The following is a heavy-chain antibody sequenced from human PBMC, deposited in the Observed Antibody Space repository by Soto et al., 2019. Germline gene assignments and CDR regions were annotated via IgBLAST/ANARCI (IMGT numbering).Heavy chain of an antibody. V-gene: IGHV4-59*01. CDR3: ATYYDILTGYYGLWN. J-gene: IGHJ4*02. Sequence: WTWIRQPPGKRLEWIGYIYYTGNTNYNPSLKSRVTISIDTSKNQFSLKLGSVTAADTAVYHCATYYDILTGYYGLWNWGQGTLVTVSS. CDR2: IYYTGNT. D-gene: IGHD3-9*01.